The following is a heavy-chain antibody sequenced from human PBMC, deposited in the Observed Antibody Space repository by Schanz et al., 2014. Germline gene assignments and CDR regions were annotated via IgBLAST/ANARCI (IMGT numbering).Heavy chain of an antibody. CDR1: GLTFTSDW. D-gene: IGHD1-1*01. CDR2: IKGKTYGGTA. Sequence: EVQLLESGGGLVKPGGSLRLSCAASGLTFTSDWMSWVRQARGKGLEWVARIKGKTYGGTADYAAPIKGRFTISRDDSKNTLFLHMSSLDTEVSAFYCCPTDTGHGAFDFWGQGTMVTVSS. CDR3: PTDTGHGAFDF. J-gene: IGHJ3*01. V-gene: IGHV3-15*01.